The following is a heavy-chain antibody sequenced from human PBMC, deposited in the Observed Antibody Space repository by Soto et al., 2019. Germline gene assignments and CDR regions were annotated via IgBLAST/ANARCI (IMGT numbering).Heavy chain of an antibody. CDR3: AKDPGSCYSYYYYYYGMDV. Sequence: VQLLESGGGLVQPGGSLRLSCAASGFTFTGYAMAWVRQPQGKGLGWVSAIIGGGGSTYHADSVKGRFTISSDNSKNTLYLQMNSLRAEDTAVYYCAKDPGSCYSYYYYYYGMDVWGQGTTVTVSS. V-gene: IGHV3-23*01. CDR1: GFTFTGYA. CDR2: IIGGGGST. D-gene: IGHD3-10*01. J-gene: IGHJ6*02.